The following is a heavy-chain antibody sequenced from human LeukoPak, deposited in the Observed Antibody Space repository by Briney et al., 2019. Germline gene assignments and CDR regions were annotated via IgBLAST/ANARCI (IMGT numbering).Heavy chain of an antibody. V-gene: IGHV4-4*07. J-gene: IGHJ5*02. CDR3: ARSTTVTTTPWFDP. Sequence: SETLSLTCTVSGGSISSYYWSWIRQPAGKGLEWIGRIYTSGSTNYNPSLKSRVTISVDTSKNQFSLKLSSVTAADTAVYYCARSTTVTTTPWFDPWGQGTLVTVSS. CDR1: GGSISSYY. D-gene: IGHD4-17*01. CDR2: IYTSGST.